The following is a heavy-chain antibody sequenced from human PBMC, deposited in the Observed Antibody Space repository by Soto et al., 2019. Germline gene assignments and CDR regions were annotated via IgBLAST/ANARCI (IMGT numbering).Heavy chain of an antibody. Sequence: QITLKESGPTLVKPTQTLTLTCTVSGSSLMTNGVGVGWFRQPPGKALQWLALIYRDDERRYRPSLRSRVTITKDNTKIQVVLTMTNMDPMDRGTYSCAYTVPRGYFWEAFNYWGQGSLVTISS. CDR3: AYTVPRGYFWEAFNY. D-gene: IGHD2-15*01. J-gene: IGHJ4*02. CDR1: GSSLMTNGVG. CDR2: IYRDDER. V-gene: IGHV2-5*02.